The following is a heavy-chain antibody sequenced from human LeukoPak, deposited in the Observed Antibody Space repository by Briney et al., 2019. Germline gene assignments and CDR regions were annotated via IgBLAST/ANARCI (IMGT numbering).Heavy chain of an antibody. J-gene: IGHJ6*03. D-gene: IGHD1-14*01. CDR2: ISISSAYI. Sequence: GGSLRLSCAASEFTFSTYSMNWVRQAPGKGLEWVSSISISSAYIYYADSVKGRFTISRDNAKNSLYLQMNSLRAEDTAVYYCARDAIRNQHADYYYMDVWGKGTTVTVSS. CDR1: EFTFSTYS. V-gene: IGHV3-21*01. CDR3: ARDAIRNQHADYYYMDV.